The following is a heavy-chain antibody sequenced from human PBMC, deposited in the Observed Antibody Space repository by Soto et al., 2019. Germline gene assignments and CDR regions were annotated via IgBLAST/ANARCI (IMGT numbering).Heavy chain of an antibody. Sequence: QVQLQESGPGLVKPSQTLSLTCTVSGGSISSGDYYWSWIRQPPGKGLEWIGYIYYSGSTYYNPSRKRRGTLSVDTSKNQSSLKLSSVTAADTAVYYCARGMGRIVGATTPDDAFDIWGQGTMVTVSS. V-gene: IGHV4-30-4*01. CDR2: IYYSGST. J-gene: IGHJ3*02. CDR3: ARGMGRIVGATTPDDAFDI. D-gene: IGHD1-26*01. CDR1: GGSISSGDYY.